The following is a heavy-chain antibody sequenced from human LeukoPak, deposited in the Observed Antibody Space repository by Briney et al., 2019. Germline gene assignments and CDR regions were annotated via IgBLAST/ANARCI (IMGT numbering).Heavy chain of an antibody. CDR1: GFTFSNYE. Sequence: GGPLRLSCAASGFTFSNYEMHWVRRAPGKGLEWVSYISSGGSTVYYADSVKGRFTVSRDNAKNSLYLQMSSLRAEDTAVYYCARGGSFVEYWGQGTLVSVSS. V-gene: IGHV3-48*03. CDR3: ARGGSFVEY. D-gene: IGHD3-10*01. J-gene: IGHJ4*02. CDR2: ISSGGSTV.